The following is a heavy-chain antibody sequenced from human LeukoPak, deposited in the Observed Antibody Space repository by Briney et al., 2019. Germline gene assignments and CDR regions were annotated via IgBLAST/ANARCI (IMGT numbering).Heavy chain of an antibody. CDR2: TRNKANSYTT. J-gene: IGHJ4*02. V-gene: IGHV3-72*01. CDR1: GFTFSDHY. Sequence: PGGPLRLSCAASGFTFSDHYMDWVRQAPGKGLEWVGRTRNKANSYTTEYAASVKGRFTISRDDSKKSLYLQMNSLKTEDTAVYYCVRVTMVGASKYHFDYWGQGTLVTVSS. CDR3: VRVTMVGASKYHFDY. D-gene: IGHD1-26*01.